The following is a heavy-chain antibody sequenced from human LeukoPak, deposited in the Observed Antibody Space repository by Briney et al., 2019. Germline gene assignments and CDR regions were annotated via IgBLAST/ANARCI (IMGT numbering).Heavy chain of an antibody. CDR3: ARAGSHWHYVY. D-gene: IGHD3-10*01. J-gene: IGHJ4*02. V-gene: IGHV3-7*01. CDR2: IKQDGSER. Sequence: GGSLRLSCAASGFTFSGFSMSWVRKSPTKGLEWVANIKQDGSERYYVDSVKGRFTISRDNAKNSLSLQMNNLRVEDTAVYYCARAGSHWHYVYWGQGTVVTVSS. CDR1: GFTFSGFS.